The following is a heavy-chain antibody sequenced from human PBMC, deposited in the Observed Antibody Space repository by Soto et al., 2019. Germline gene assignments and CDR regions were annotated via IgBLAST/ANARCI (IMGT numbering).Heavy chain of an antibody. D-gene: IGHD3-3*01. CDR1: RGTFNTSP. CDR2: NVPVFGMV. Sequence: QVLLAQSGAEVKKPGSSVKVSCQTSRGTFNTSPISWVRQAPGQGLEWLGDNVPVFGMVNYAQQFQDRLNLTGDESTISVCMEVSRLTPEDTAVYFCATPHLRGRQYDYRSPAKASHYHSGLGVWGQGTTV. J-gene: IGHJ6*02. V-gene: IGHV1-69*19. CDR3: ATPHLRGRQYDYRSPAKASHYHSGLGV.